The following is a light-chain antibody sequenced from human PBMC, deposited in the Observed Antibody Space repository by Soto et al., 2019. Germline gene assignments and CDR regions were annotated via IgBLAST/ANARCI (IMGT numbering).Light chain of an antibody. J-gene: IGKJ5*01. CDR3: LQYGSSPL. CDR2: GAS. Sequence: SVLTRSPATLSLSPGERAILSCRASQSVSSYLAWYQQKPGQAPRLLIYGASGRATGIPDRFSGSGSGTDFTLTISRLEPEDFAVYYCLQYGSSPLFGQGTRLEIK. V-gene: IGKV3-20*01. CDR1: QSVSSY.